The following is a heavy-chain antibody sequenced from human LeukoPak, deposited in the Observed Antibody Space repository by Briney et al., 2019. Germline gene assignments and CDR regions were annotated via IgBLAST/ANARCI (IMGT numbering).Heavy chain of an antibody. CDR3: TRDRSRAEDD. Sequence: GGSLRLSCAASGFTFSGHWMSWVRQAPGKGLEWVANINQGESDKYYVDSVKGRFTISRDNANNLLYLQMNSLRGEDTAVYYCTRDRSRAEDDWGQGTLVTVSS. J-gene: IGHJ4*02. V-gene: IGHV3-7*01. CDR1: GFTFSGHW. D-gene: IGHD1-14*01. CDR2: INQGESDK.